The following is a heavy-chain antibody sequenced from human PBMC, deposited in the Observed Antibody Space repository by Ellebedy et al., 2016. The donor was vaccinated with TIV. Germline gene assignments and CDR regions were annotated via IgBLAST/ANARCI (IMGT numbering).Heavy chain of an antibody. CDR3: AISPAYYFYGMDV. J-gene: IGHJ6*02. Sequence: GESLKISCAASGFNSTNYGMHWVRQAPGKGLEWVAVTWFDGSNKYYADSVKGRFTISRDNSKNTLFLQMNSLRAEDTAVYFCAISPAYYFYGMDVWGQGTTVTVSS. CDR2: TWFDGSNK. CDR1: GFNSTNYG. V-gene: IGHV3-33*01.